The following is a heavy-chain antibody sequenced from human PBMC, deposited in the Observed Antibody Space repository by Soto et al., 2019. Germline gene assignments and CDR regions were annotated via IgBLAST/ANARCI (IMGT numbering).Heavy chain of an antibody. CDR3: AKDNPAVDY. Sequence: QVQLVESGGGVVQPGRSLRLSCAASGFSFSNRAVHWVRQAPGKGLEWVAFISFDGSDKYYADSVKGRCTISRDNSKHPVYLQMNSLTSEDTAVYFCAKDNPAVDYWGQGTLVTVSS. CDR1: GFSFSNRA. CDR2: ISFDGSDK. V-gene: IGHV3-30*18. J-gene: IGHJ4*02.